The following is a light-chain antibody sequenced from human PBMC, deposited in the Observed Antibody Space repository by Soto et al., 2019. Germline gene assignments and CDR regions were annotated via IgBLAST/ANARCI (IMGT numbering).Light chain of an antibody. CDR1: SSDVASYNY. J-gene: IGLJ2*01. CDR3: SSYTSSTTLVV. V-gene: IGLV2-14*01. CDR2: AVS. Sequence: QSALTQPASVSGSPGQSITISCTGTSSDVASYNYVSWYQQHPGKAPKLMIYAVSSRPSGVSDRFSGSKSGNTASLTISGLQAEDEADYYCSSYTSSTTLVVFGGGTKLTVL.